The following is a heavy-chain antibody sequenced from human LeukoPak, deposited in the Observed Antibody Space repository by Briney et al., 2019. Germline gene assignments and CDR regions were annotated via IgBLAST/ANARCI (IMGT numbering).Heavy chain of an antibody. V-gene: IGHV3-30-3*01. CDR3: ARDNVVFRVVVIPLFDY. CDR1: GFTFSTYA. D-gene: IGHD3-22*01. CDR2: ISYDGSNK. J-gene: IGHJ4*02. Sequence: LGGSLRLSCVASGFTFSTYAMHWVRQAPGRGLEWVAVISYDGSNKYYADSVKGRFTISRDNSKNTLYLQMNSLRAEDTAVYYCARDNVVFRVVVIPLFDYWGLGTLVTVSS.